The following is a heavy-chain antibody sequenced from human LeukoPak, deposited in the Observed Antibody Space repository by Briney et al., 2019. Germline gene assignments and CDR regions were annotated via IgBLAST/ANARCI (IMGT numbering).Heavy chain of an antibody. CDR2: IKSNTYGATT. CDR1: GFTFNSAW. CDR3: ATVGLSGYYDRSGYYYFDY. J-gene: IGHJ4*02. V-gene: IGHV3-15*01. D-gene: IGHD3-22*01. Sequence: GGSLRLSCAASGFTFNSAWMSWVRRAPGKGLEWVGRIKSNTYGATTDYAAPVKGRFTISRDDSKNTLYLQMSSLKTEDTAVYYCATVGLSGYYDRSGYYYFDYWGQGTLVTVSS.